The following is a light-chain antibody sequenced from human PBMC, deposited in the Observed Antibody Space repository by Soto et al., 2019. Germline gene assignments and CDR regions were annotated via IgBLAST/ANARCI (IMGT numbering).Light chain of an antibody. CDR3: SSYTSSSTWV. CDR1: SSDVGGYNY. V-gene: IGLV2-14*01. CDR2: EVS. J-gene: IGLJ3*02. Sequence: QSALTQPASVSGSPGQSITISCTGTSSDVGGYNYVSWYQQHPGKAPKLLIYEVSNRPSGVSNRVSGSKSGNTASLTISGLQAEDEADYYCSSYTSSSTWVFGGGTKVTVL.